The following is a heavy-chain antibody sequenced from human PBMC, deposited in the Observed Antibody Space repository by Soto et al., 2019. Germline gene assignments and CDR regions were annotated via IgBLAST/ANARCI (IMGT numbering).Heavy chain of an antibody. V-gene: IGHV3-33*01. CDR1: GFTFSSYG. CDR3: ARELGYCSSTSCYKGYYGMDV. J-gene: IGHJ6*02. D-gene: IGHD2-2*02. CDR2: IWYDGSNK. Sequence: GGSLRLSCAASGFTFSSYGMHWFRQAPGKGLEWVAVIWYDGSNKYYADSVKGRFIISRDNSKNTLYLQMNSLRAEDTAVYYCARELGYCSSTSCYKGYYGMDVWGPGTTVTVSS.